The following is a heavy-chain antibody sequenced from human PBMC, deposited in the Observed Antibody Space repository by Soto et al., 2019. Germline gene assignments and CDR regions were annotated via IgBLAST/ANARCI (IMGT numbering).Heavy chain of an antibody. CDR3: ARARWFGEFDY. CDR2: IYYSGST. CDR1: CGSVSSGSYY. Sequence: SETLSLTCTVSCGSVSSGSYYWSWIRQPPGKGLEWIGYIYYSGSTNYNPSLKSRVTISVDTSKNQFSLKLSSVTAADTAVYYCARARWFGEFDYWGQGTLVTVSS. D-gene: IGHD3-10*01. J-gene: IGHJ4*02. V-gene: IGHV4-61*01.